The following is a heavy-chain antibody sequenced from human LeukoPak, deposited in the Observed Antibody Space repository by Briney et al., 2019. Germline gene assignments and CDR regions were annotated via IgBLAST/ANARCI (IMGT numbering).Heavy chain of an antibody. V-gene: IGHV4-61*08. CDR3: ARLLWFGEQRHYMDV. CDR2: IYYSGST. D-gene: IGHD3-10*01. Sequence: SETLSLTCAVSGGSISSGGYSWSWIRQPPGKGLDWIGYIYYSGSTNYNPSLKSRVTISVDTSKNQFSLKLSSVTAADTAVYYCARLLWFGEQRHYMDVWGKGTTVTISS. J-gene: IGHJ6*03. CDR1: GGSISSGGYS.